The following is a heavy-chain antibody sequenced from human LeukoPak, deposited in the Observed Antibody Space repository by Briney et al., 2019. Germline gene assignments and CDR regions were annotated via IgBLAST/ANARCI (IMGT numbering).Heavy chain of an antibody. V-gene: IGHV3-66*01. CDR1: GFTASTKY. D-gene: IGHD3-9*01. J-gene: IGHJ4*02. CDR2: IYDGGST. Sequence: PGGSLRLSCAASGFTASTKYMNWVRQAPGKGLEWVSIIYDGGSTYYAESVRGRFVISRDNSENTLYLHMNNLRAEDTAMYYCTTSYGTKRYFFDNWGQGTLVAVSS. CDR3: TTSYGTKRYFFDN.